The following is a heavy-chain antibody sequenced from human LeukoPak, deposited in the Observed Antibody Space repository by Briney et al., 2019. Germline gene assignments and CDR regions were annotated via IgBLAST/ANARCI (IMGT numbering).Heavy chain of an antibody. CDR3: ARQVKGCLDY. V-gene: IGHV4-59*08. J-gene: IGHJ4*02. Sequence: PSETLSLTCTVSGGSISSYYWSWIRQPPGKGLEWIGYIYYSGSTNYNPSLKSRVTISVDTSKNQFSLKLSSVTAADTAVYYCARQVKGCLDYWGQGTLVTVSS. CDR2: IYYSGST. D-gene: IGHD2-15*01. CDR1: GGSISSYY.